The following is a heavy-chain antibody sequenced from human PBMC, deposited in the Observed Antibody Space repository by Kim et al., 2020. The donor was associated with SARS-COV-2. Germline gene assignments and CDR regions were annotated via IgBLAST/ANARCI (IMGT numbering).Heavy chain of an antibody. Sequence: SETLSLTCAVSGGSISSSNWWSWVRQPPGKGLEWIGEIYHSGSTNYNPSLKSRVTISVDKSKNQFSLKLSSVTAADTAVYYCARYSSGWDNWFDPWGQGTLVTVSS. D-gene: IGHD6-19*01. CDR3: ARYSSGWDNWFDP. J-gene: IGHJ5*02. CDR1: GGSISSSNW. CDR2: IYHSGST. V-gene: IGHV4-4*02.